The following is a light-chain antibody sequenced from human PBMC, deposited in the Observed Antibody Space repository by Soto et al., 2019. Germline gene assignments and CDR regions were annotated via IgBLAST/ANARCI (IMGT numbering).Light chain of an antibody. CDR2: GAS. CDR1: QSVSNNY. CDR3: QQYGSSGT. J-gene: IGKJ1*01. V-gene: IGKV3-20*01. Sequence: EIVLTQSPGTLSLSPGERATLSCRASQSVSNNYLAWYQQKPGQAPRLLIYGASNRATGIPGRFSGSGSGTDFTLTISRPEPEDFAVYYCQQYGSSGTFGQGTKVDIK.